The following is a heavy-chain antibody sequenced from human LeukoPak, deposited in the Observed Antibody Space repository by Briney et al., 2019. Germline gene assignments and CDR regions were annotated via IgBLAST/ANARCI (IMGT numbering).Heavy chain of an antibody. J-gene: IGHJ6*02. V-gene: IGHV1-18*01. CDR1: GYTFTSYG. CDR3: ARDIVVVVAADYYYGMDV. Sequence: ASVKVSCKASGYTFTSYGISWVRQAPGQGLEWMGWISAYDGNTNYAQKPQGRVTMTTDTSTSTAYMELRSLRSDDTAVYYCARDIVVVVAADYYYGMDVWGQGTTVTVSS. CDR2: ISAYDGNT. D-gene: IGHD2-15*01.